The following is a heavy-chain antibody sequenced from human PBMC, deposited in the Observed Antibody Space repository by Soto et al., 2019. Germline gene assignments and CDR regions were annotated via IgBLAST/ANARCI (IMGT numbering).Heavy chain of an antibody. CDR1: GGSISSYY. Sequence: PPETLSLTCTVSGGSISSYYWSWIRQPAGKGLEWIGRIYPSGGTNYNPSLKSRVTMSVDTSKKRFSLRLSSVTAADTAVYYCARGSAAGVDYGMDVWGQGTSVTVSS. D-gene: IGHD6-13*01. CDR2: IYPSGGT. V-gene: IGHV4-4*07. J-gene: IGHJ6*02. CDR3: ARGSAAGVDYGMDV.